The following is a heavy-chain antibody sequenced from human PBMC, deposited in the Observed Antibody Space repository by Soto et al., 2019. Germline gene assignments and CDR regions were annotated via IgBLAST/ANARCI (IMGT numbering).Heavy chain of an antibody. CDR3: ARDTHNYGPPHDYGMDV. CDR1: GGSISSYY. Sequence: QVQLQESGPGLVKPSETLSLTCTVSGGSISSYYWSWIRQPPGKGLEWIGYIYHSGSTNYNPSLKSRVTISVDTSKNQFSLKLSSVTAADTAVYYCARDTHNYGPPHDYGMDVWGQGTTVTVSS. V-gene: IGHV4-59*01. J-gene: IGHJ6*02. CDR2: IYHSGST. D-gene: IGHD5-18*01.